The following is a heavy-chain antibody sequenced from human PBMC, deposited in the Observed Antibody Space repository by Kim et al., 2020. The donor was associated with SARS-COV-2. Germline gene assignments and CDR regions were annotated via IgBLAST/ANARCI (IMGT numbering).Heavy chain of an antibody. V-gene: IGHV3-48*02. J-gene: IGHJ6*01. CDR2: ITSSSSTI. D-gene: IGHD5-18*01. Sequence: GGSLRLSCSASGFIFYSYSMNWVRQAPGKGLEWVAHITSSSSTINYADSVRGRLTVSRDNAKNSLDLQMNSLTDEDTAVYYCGRGVGFDYGYVGYYYGM. CDR3: GRGVGFDYGYVGYYYGM. CDR1: GFIFYSYS.